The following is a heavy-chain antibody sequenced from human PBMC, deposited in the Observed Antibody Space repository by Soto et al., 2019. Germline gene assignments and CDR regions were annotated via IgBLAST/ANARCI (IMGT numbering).Heavy chain of an antibody. D-gene: IGHD2-21*02. Sequence: QVQLVQSGAEVKKPGASVKVSCKASGYTFTSYGISWVRQAPGQGLEWLGWISAYNGNTNYAQKLQGRVTMTTDTSPSTAYMELWSLSSDDTAVYYCARDCFSGGNSFAMGYWGQGTLVTVSS. J-gene: IGHJ4*02. CDR2: ISAYNGNT. CDR3: ARDCFSGGNSFAMGY. V-gene: IGHV1-18*04. CDR1: GYTFTSYG.